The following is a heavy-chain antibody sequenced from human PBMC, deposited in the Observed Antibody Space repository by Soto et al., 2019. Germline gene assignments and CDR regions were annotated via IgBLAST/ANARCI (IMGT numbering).Heavy chain of an antibody. CDR3: AKHQSNGSPDY. Sequence: EVQLLESGGALVQPGGSLRLSCAASGFTFSSYAMSWVRQAPGKGLEWVSLISASGGGTYYTDPVKGRFTISRDNAKNTLYLQMNSLSAEDTAVFYCAKHQSNGSPDYWGQGTLVTVSS. V-gene: IGHV3-23*01. D-gene: IGHD2-8*01. CDR1: GFTFSSYA. J-gene: IGHJ4*02. CDR2: ISASGGGT.